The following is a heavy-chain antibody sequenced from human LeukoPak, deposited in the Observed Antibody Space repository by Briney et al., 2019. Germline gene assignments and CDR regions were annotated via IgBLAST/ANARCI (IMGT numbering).Heavy chain of an antibody. CDR1: GFTFSDYS. CDR3: ARETVRNYFDY. J-gene: IGHJ4*02. Sequence: SGGSLRLSCAASGFTFSDYSMNWVRQAPGKGLEWVSYISSSGTTIYYADSVKGRFTISRDNAKNSLYLQMNSLRAEDTAVYYCARETVRNYFDYWGQGTLVTVSS. V-gene: IGHV3-48*04. D-gene: IGHD4-17*01. CDR2: ISSSGTTI.